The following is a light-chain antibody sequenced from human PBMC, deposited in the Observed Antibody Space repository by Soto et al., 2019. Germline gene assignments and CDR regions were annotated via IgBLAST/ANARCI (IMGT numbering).Light chain of an antibody. CDR3: QQRSNWPWLT. V-gene: IGKV3-11*01. Sequence: EIVLTQSPATLSLSPGERATLSCRASQSVSSYLAWYQQKPGQAPRLLIYDASNRATGIPARFSGSGSGTDFPLTISSLEPEDFAVYYCQQRSNWPWLTFCGGTKVEIK. CDR1: QSVSSY. CDR2: DAS. J-gene: IGKJ4*01.